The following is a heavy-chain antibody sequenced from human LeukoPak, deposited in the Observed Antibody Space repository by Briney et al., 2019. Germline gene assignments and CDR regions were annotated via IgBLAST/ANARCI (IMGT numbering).Heavy chain of an antibody. Sequence: SETLSLTCTVSGGSISTYYWSWIRQPPGKGLEWIGYIYYSGSTNYNPSLKSRVTISVDTSKNQFSLKLSSVTAADTAVYYCARDHTFGDLRYYYGMDVWGQGTTVTVSS. D-gene: IGHD3-16*01. J-gene: IGHJ6*02. CDR3: ARDHTFGDLRYYYGMDV. CDR2: IYYSGST. V-gene: IGHV4-59*12. CDR1: GGSISTYY.